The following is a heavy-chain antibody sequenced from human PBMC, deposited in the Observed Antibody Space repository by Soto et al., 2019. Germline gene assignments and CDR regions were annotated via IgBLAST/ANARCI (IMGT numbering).Heavy chain of an antibody. CDR1: GFTFSDYY. Sequence: QVQLVESGGGLVKPGGSLRLSCAASGFTFSDYYMSWIRQAPGKGLEWVSYISSSSSYTNYADSVKGRFTISRDNAKNSLYLQMNSLRAEDTAVYYCASDRIYPAEVSLYGMDVWGQGTTVTVSS. J-gene: IGHJ6*02. CDR2: ISSSSSYT. D-gene: IGHD2-2*02. CDR3: ASDRIYPAEVSLYGMDV. V-gene: IGHV3-11*05.